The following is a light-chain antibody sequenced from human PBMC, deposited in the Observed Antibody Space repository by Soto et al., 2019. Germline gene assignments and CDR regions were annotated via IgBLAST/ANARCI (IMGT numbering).Light chain of an antibody. J-gene: IGKJ4*01. CDR2: LGS. Sequence: DIVMTQSQLSLPVTPGEPASISCRSSQSLLHINGYNYLDWYLQKPGQSPQLLIYLGSNRASGVLDRFSGSGSGTDFTLTISRVEAEDVGVYYCMQALQSPTFGGGTKVDIK. CDR1: QSLLHINGYNY. CDR3: MQALQSPT. V-gene: IGKV2-28*01.